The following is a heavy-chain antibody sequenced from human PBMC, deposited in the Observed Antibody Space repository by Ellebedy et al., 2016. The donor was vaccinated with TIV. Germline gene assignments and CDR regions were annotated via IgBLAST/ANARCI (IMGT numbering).Heavy chain of an antibody. CDR3: ARDFANLGELSHYYGMGV. V-gene: IGHV3-21*01. J-gene: IGHJ6*02. Sequence: GESLKISXAASGFTFSNYVMNWVRQAPGKGLEWVSSISSSSSYIYYGDSVKGRFTISRDNAKNSLFLQMNSLGVEDTAVYYCARDFANLGELSHYYGMGVWGQGTTVTVSS. CDR2: ISSSSSYI. CDR1: GFTFSNYV. D-gene: IGHD3-16*02.